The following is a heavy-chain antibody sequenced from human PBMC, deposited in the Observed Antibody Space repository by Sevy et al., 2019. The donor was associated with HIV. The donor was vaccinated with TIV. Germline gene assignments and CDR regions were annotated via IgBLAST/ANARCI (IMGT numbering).Heavy chain of an antibody. V-gene: IGHV1-69*13. J-gene: IGHJ4*02. Sequence: ASVKVSCKASGGTFSSYAISWVRQAPGQGLEWMGRIIPIFGTANYAQMFQGRVTITADESTSTAYMELSSLRSEDTAVYYCARDPLFYYGSGSYGGFDYWGQGTLVTVSS. CDR1: GGTFSSYA. D-gene: IGHD3-10*01. CDR3: ARDPLFYYGSGSYGGFDY. CDR2: IIPIFGTA.